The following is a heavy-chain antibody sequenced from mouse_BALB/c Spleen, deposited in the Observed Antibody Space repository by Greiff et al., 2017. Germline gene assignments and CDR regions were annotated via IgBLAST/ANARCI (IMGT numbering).Heavy chain of an antibody. V-gene: IGHV5-4*02. Sequence: DVKLVESGGGLVKPGGSLKLSCAASGFTFSDYYMYWVRQTPEKRLEWVATISDGGSYTYYPDSVKGRFTISRDNAKNNLYLQMSSLKSEDTAMYYCARERYMDYWGQGTSVTVSS. D-gene: IGHD2-14*01. CDR3: ARERYMDY. CDR2: ISDGGSYT. J-gene: IGHJ4*01. CDR1: GFTFSDYY.